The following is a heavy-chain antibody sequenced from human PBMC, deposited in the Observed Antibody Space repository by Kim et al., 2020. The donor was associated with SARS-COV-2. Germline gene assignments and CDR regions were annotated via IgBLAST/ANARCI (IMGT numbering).Heavy chain of an antibody. D-gene: IGHD6-19*01. CDR3: ARSGWYSSGWVDY. J-gene: IGHJ4*02. CDR2: INHSGST. CDR1: GGSFSGYY. V-gene: IGHV4-34*01. Sequence: SETLSLTCAVYGGSFSGYYWSWIRQPPGKGLEWIGEINHSGSTNYNPSLKSRVTISVDTSKNQFSLKLSSVTAADTAVYYCARSGWYSSGWVDYWGQGTLVTVSS.